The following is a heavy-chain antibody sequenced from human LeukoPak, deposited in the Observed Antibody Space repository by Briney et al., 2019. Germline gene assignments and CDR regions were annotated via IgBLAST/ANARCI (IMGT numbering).Heavy chain of an antibody. CDR1: GYTFTSYD. V-gene: IGHV1-46*01. J-gene: IGHJ4*02. CDR2: INPSGGST. CDR3: ARDHCTNGVCYYFDY. Sequence: GASVKVSCKASGYTFTSYDINWVRQATGQGLEWMGIINPSGGSTSYAQKFQGRVTMTRDTSTSTVYMELSSLRSEDTAVYYCARDHCTNGVCYYFDYWGQGTLVTVSS. D-gene: IGHD2-8*01.